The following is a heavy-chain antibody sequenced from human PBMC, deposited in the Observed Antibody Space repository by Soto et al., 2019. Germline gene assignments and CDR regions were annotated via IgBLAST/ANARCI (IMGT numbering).Heavy chain of an antibody. D-gene: IGHD6-6*01. V-gene: IGHV4-34*01. CDR2: INHSGST. Sequence: PSETLSLTCAVYGGSFRDYYLGWVRQPPGKGLEWIGQINHSGSTNYNPSLKSRVTISVDTSKNQFSLKLSSVTAADTAVYYCARTSRFDSWGQGTLVTVSS. CDR1: GGSFRDYY. J-gene: IGHJ4*02. CDR3: ARTSRFDS.